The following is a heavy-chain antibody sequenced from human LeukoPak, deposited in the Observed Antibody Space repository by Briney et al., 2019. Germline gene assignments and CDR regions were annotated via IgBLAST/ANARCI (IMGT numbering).Heavy chain of an antibody. CDR2: ISSDGSNK. CDR3: AKDHGAVIRAFDAFDI. J-gene: IGHJ3*02. D-gene: IGHD2-21*01. V-gene: IGHV3-30*18. CDR1: GFTFSSNG. Sequence: QPGRSLRLSCAAPGFTFSSNGMHWGRHAPGKGLEWGALISSDGSNKYYADSVKGRFTISRDNYKNTMYLQMDSLRAEDTAVYYCAKDHGAVIRAFDAFDIWGQGTMVTVSS.